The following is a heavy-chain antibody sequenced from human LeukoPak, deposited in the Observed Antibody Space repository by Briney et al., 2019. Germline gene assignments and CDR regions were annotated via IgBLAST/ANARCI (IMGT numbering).Heavy chain of an antibody. Sequence: AGSLRLSCSASGFTFSSFAMHWVRQAPGKGLECVSAIGTNGGSTYYADSVKGRFTISRDNSKNTLYLQMSSLRAEDTAVYYCVKDLSGTYSLDYSGQGTLVTVSS. CDR3: VKDLSGTYSLDY. V-gene: IGHV3-64D*06. J-gene: IGHJ4*02. CDR1: GFTFSSFA. CDR2: IGTNGGST. D-gene: IGHD1-26*01.